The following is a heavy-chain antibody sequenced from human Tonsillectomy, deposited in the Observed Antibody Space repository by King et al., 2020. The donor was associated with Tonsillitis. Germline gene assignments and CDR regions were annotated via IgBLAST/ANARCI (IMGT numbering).Heavy chain of an antibody. J-gene: IGHJ4*02. CDR1: GFTFSSYA. V-gene: IGHV3-23*04. CDR3: AKDRAVRYFDWLYFDY. D-gene: IGHD3-9*01. Sequence: VQLVESGGGLVQPGGSLRLSCAASGFTFSSYAMSWVRQAPGKGLEWVSAISGSGGSTYYADSVKGRFTISRDNSKNTLYLQMNSLRAEDTAVYYCAKDRAVRYFDWLYFDYWGQGTLVTVSS. CDR2: ISGSGGST.